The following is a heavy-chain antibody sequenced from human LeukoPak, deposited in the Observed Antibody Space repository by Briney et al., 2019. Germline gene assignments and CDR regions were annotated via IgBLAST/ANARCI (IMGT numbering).Heavy chain of an antibody. CDR3: ARHDPIVGTPDAFDI. V-gene: IGHV4-59*08. Sequence: SETLSLTCTVSGGSISSYYWSWIRQPPGKGLEWIAYIYYSGSTDYNPSLKSRVTISLDTSKNQFSLKLSSVTAADTAVYHCARHDPIVGTPDAFDIWGQGTMVTVSS. D-gene: IGHD1-26*01. CDR2: IYYSGST. CDR1: GGSISSYY. J-gene: IGHJ3*02.